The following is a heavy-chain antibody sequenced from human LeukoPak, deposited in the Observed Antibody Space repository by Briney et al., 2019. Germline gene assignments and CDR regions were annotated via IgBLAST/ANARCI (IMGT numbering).Heavy chain of an antibody. J-gene: IGHJ4*02. D-gene: IGHD5-18*01. CDR1: GDSISSYY. CDR2: IYYTGTT. CDR3: ARDAAGTAPDY. Sequence: SETLSLTCTVSGDSISSYYWSWIRQPPGKGLEWIGYIYYTGTTAYNPSLKSRVTISVDTSKNQLSLKLSSVTAADTAVYYCARDAAGTAPDYWGQGTLVTVSS. V-gene: IGHV4-59*12.